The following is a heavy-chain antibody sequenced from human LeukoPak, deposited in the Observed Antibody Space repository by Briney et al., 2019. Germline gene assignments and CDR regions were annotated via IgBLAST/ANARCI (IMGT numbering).Heavy chain of an antibody. D-gene: IGHD3-22*01. CDR3: ARAPRALITMIAAEYYFDY. CDR2: ISSSSYI. V-gene: IGHV3-21*03. CDR1: GFNFSIYS. Sequence: GGSLILSCAASGFNFSIYSLNWVRQAPGKGLEWVASISSSSYIYYADSVKGRFTISRDNAKNSLYLQMNSLKASDTAMYYCARAPRALITMIAAEYYFDYWGQGTLVTVSS. J-gene: IGHJ4*02.